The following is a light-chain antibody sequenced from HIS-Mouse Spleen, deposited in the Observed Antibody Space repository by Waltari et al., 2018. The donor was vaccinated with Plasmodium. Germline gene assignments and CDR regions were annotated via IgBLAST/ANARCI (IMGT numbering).Light chain of an antibody. CDR1: QSISSW. V-gene: IGKV1-5*03. Sequence: DIQMTQSPSTLSASVGDRVTINCRARQSISSWLAWYQQKPGKAPKLLIYKASSLEIGVPSRFSGSGSGTEFTLTISSLQPDDFATYYCQQYNSYWTFGRGTKVEIK. CDR3: QQYNSYWT. J-gene: IGKJ1*01. CDR2: KAS.